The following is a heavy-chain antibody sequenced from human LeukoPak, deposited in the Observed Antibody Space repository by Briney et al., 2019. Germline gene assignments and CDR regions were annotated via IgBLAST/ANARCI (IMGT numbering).Heavy chain of an antibody. CDR2: ISAYNGNT. Sequence: ASVKVSCKASGYTFTSYGISWVRQAPGHGLEWMGWISAYNGNTNYAQKLQGRVTMTTDTSTSTAYMELRSLRSDDTAVYYCARVVPAAKDMDVWGKGTTVTISS. D-gene: IGHD2-2*01. J-gene: IGHJ6*03. CDR1: GYTFTSYG. V-gene: IGHV1-18*01. CDR3: ARVVPAAKDMDV.